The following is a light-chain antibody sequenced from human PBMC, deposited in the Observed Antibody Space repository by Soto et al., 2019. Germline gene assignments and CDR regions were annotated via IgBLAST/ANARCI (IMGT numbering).Light chain of an antibody. V-gene: IGKV3-20*01. J-gene: IGKJ5*01. CDR2: GAT. Sequence: EIVLTQSPGALSLSPGERATLSCWASESVSDYLAWYQQKPGLAPRLLIHGATKRTSGTPDRFSVTGSGTAFTLAISRLEPEDFAVYYCQQDVTSPAITVGQGTRLEIK. CDR3: QQDVTSPAIT. CDR1: ESVSDY.